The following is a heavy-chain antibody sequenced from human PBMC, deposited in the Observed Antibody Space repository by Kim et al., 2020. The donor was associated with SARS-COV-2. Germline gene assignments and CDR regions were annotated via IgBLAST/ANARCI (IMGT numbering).Heavy chain of an antibody. D-gene: IGHD3-10*01. J-gene: IGHJ5*02. CDR1: GFTFSSYA. CDR3: ARDRAGYYYGSGSYRSPWFDP. CDR2: ISYDGSNK. Sequence: GGSLRLSCAASGFTFSSYAMHWVRQAPGKGLEWVAVISYDGSNKYYADSVKGRFTISRDNSKNTLYLQMNSLRAEDTAVYYCARDRAGYYYGSGSYRSPWFDPWGQGTLVTVSS. V-gene: IGHV3-30*04.